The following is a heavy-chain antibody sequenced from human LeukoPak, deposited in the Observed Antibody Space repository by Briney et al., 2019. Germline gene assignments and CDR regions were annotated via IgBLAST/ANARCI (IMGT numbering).Heavy chain of an antibody. CDR1: GFTFSSYW. Sequence: GGSLRLSCAASGFTFSSYWMHWVRQAPGKGLVWVSRINSDGSSTSYADSVKGRFTISRDNSKNTLYLQMNSLRAEDTAVYYCARDYYESSGYYPWNYWGQGTLVTVSS. V-gene: IGHV3-74*01. J-gene: IGHJ4*02. CDR2: INSDGSST. D-gene: IGHD3-22*01. CDR3: ARDYYESSGYYPWNY.